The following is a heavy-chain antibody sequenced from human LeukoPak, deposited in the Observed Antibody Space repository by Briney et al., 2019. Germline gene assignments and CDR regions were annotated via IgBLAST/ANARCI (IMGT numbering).Heavy chain of an antibody. Sequence: GGSLRLSCEASGFTFSDYWMHWVRQAPGKGLVWVSRVRGDGIETNYADSVKGRFTISRDNARTTLYLQMNSLRAEDTAIYYCARNFVGSDSSDFDSWGQGTLVTVSS. CDR1: GFTFSDYW. J-gene: IGHJ4*02. CDR2: VRGDGIET. D-gene: IGHD1-26*01. CDR3: ARNFVGSDSSDFDS. V-gene: IGHV3-74*01.